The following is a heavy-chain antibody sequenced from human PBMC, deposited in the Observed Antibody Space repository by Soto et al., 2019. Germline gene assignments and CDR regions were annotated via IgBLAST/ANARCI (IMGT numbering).Heavy chain of an antibody. CDR3: ARDYGSLGYYGMDV. CDR2: IYYSGST. D-gene: IGHD4-17*01. V-gene: IGHV4-59*01. Sequence: SETLSLTCTVSVGSISSYYWSWIRQPPGKGLEWIGYIYYSGSTNYNPSLKSRVTISVDTSKNQFSLKLSSVTAADTAVYYCARDYGSLGYYGMDVWGQGTTVTVSS. J-gene: IGHJ6*02. CDR1: VGSISSYY.